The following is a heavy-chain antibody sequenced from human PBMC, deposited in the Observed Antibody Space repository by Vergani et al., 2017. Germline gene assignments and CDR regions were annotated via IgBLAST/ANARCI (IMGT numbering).Heavy chain of an antibody. V-gene: IGHV4-61*01. CDR3: ARNSNSGYDDDAFDI. CDR2: IYYSGST. Sequence: QVQLQESGPGLVKPSETLSLTCTVSGGSVSSGSYYWSWIRQPPGKGLEWIGYIYYSGSTNYNPSLKSLVTISVDTSKNQFSLQLSSVTAADTAVYYCARNSNSGYDDDAFDIWGQGTMVTVSS. D-gene: IGHD5-12*01. CDR1: GGSVSSGSYY. J-gene: IGHJ3*02.